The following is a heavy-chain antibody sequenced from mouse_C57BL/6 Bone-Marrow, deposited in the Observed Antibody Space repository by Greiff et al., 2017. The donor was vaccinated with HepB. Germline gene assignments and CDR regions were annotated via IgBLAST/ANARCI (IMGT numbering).Heavy chain of an antibody. V-gene: IGHV1-7*01. D-gene: IGHD2-4*01. CDR1: GYTFTSYW. CDR3: ASAYDYDEGWFAY. CDR2: INPSSGYT. Sequence: VQLQQSGAELAKPGASVKLSCKASGYTFTSYWMHWVKQRPGQGLEWIGYINPSSGYTKYNQKFKDKATLTADKSSSTAYMQLSSLTYEDSAVYYCASAYDYDEGWFAYWGQGTLVTVSA. J-gene: IGHJ3*01.